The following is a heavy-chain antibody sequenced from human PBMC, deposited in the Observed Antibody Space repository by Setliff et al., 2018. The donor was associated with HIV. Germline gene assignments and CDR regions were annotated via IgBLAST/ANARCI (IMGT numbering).Heavy chain of an antibody. CDR3: ARGEDNYFYYMDV. Sequence: SETLSLTCTVSGGSISSGSYYWSWIRQPAGKGLEWIGRIYTSGSTNYNPSLKSRVIISVDTSKNHFSLKLASVTAADTAVYYCARGEDNYFYYMDVWGKGTTVTVSS. V-gene: IGHV4-61*02. J-gene: IGHJ6*03. CDR1: GGSISSGSYY. CDR2: IYTSGST.